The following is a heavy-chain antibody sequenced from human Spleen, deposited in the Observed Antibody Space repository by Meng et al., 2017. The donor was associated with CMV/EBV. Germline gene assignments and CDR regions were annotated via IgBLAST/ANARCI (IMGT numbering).Heavy chain of an antibody. Sequence: ASVKVSCKASGYTFTGYYMHWVRQAPGQGLEWMGWINPNSGGTTYAQKFQGRVTMTRDTSITTAYMEVRRLISDDTAVYYCARTPFVEYYDSSGYHDYWGQGTLVTVSS. CDR2: INPNSGGT. CDR1: GYTFTGYY. J-gene: IGHJ4*02. V-gene: IGHV1-2*02. CDR3: ARTPFVEYYDSSGYHDY. D-gene: IGHD3-22*01.